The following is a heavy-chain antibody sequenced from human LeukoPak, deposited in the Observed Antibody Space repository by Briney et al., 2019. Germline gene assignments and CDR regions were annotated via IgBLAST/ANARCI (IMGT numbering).Heavy chain of an antibody. V-gene: IGHV1-46*01. J-gene: IGHJ3*02. D-gene: IGHD1-26*01. CDR3: ARSYGAPFDAFDI. CDR2: INPSGGST. Sequence: GASVKVSCKASGYTFTSYYMHWVRQAPGQGLEWMGIINPSGGSTSYAQKLQGRVTMTRDMSTSTVYMELSSLRSEDTAVYYCARSYGAPFDAFDIWGQGTMVTVSS. CDR1: GYTFTSYY.